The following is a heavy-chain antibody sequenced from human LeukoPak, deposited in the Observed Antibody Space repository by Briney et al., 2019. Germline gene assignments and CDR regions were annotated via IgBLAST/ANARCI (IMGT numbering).Heavy chain of an antibody. CDR3: ARDLSPRYDFWSGYYPRGY. V-gene: IGHV1-2*02. CDR1: GYTFTGYY. Sequence: ASVKVSCKASGYTFTGYYMHWVRQAPGQGLEWMGWINPNSGGTNYAQKFQGRVTMTRDTSISTAYMELSRLRSDDTAVYYCARDLSPRYDFWSGYYPRGYGGQGTLVTVSS. CDR2: INPNSGGT. D-gene: IGHD3-3*01. J-gene: IGHJ4*02.